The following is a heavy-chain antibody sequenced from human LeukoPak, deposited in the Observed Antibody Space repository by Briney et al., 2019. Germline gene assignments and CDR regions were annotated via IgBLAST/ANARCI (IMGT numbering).Heavy chain of an antibody. CDR2: ISAYNGNT. Sequence: ASVKVSCKASGYTFTGYGISWVRQAPGQGLEWMGWISAYNGNTNYAQKLQGRVTMTTDTSTSTAYMELRSLRSDDTAVYYCAGGAAGAYYYYYGIDVWGQGTTVTVSS. V-gene: IGHV1-18*01. CDR3: AGGAAGAYYYYYGIDV. D-gene: IGHD6-13*01. J-gene: IGHJ6*02. CDR1: GYTFTGYG.